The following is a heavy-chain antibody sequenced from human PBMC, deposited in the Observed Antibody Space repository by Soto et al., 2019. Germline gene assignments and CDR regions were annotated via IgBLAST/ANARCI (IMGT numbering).Heavy chain of an antibody. J-gene: IGHJ6*02. Sequence: ASVKVSCKASGYTFTSYAMHWVRQAPGQRLEWMGWINPNSGGTNYAQKFQGWVTMTRDTSISTAYMELSRLRSDDTAVYYCARDPHYGSGSYGMDVWGQGTTVTVSS. V-gene: IGHV1-2*04. CDR3: ARDPHYGSGSYGMDV. CDR1: GYTFTSYA. CDR2: INPNSGGT. D-gene: IGHD3-10*01.